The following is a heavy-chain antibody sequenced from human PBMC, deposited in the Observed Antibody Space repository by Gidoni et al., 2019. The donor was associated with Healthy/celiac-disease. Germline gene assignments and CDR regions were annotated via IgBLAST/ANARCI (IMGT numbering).Heavy chain of an antibody. D-gene: IGHD3-16*01. CDR2: IYPGDSHT. CDR1: GYGFTSYW. J-gene: IGHJ5*02. CDR3: ARWPFGEDLLAGWFDP. Sequence: EVQLVQSGAEVKQPGESLKISGKGSGYGFTSYWIGWVAQMPGKGLEWMGIIYPGDSHTSYSPSFQGQVTISADKSISTAYLQWSSLKASDTAMYYCARWPFGEDLLAGWFDPWGQGTLVTVSS. V-gene: IGHV5-51*01.